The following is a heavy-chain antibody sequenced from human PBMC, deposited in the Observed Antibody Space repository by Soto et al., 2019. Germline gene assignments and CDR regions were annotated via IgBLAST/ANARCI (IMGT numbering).Heavy chain of an antibody. CDR2: IVVGSGNT. D-gene: IGHD3-10*01. J-gene: IGHJ6*02. Sequence: SVKVSCKASGFTFTSSAVQWVRQARGQRLEWIGWIVVGSGNTNYAQKFQERVTITRDMSTSPAYMELSSLRSEDTAVCYCAADGKVLLWFGEYSSGMDVWGQGTTVTVSS. CDR3: AADGKVLLWFGEYSSGMDV. V-gene: IGHV1-58*01. CDR1: GFTFTSSA.